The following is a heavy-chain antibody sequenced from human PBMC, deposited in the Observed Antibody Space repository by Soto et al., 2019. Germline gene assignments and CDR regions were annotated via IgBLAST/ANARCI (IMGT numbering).Heavy chain of an antibody. CDR1: GYTFTSYY. J-gene: IGHJ6*02. V-gene: IGHV1-46*01. Sequence: GASVKVSCKASGYTFTSYYMHWVRQAPGQGLEWMGIINPSGGSTSYAQKFQGRVTMTRDTSTSTVYMELSSLRSEDTAVYYCARDRYDSSGYGPGYYYYGTDVWGQGTTVTVSS. CDR2: INPSGGST. CDR3: ARDRYDSSGYGPGYYYYGTDV. D-gene: IGHD3-22*01.